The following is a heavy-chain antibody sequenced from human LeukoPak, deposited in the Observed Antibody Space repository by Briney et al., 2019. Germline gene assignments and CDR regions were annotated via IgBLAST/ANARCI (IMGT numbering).Heavy chain of an antibody. V-gene: IGHV4-39*07. J-gene: IGHJ6*03. Sequence: SETLSLTCTVSGGSISSSSYYWGWIRQPPGKGLEWIGRIYYSGSTYYNPSLKSRVTISVDTSKNQSSLKLSSVTAADTAVYYCAREGYTMAADYYYHHMDVWGKGTTVTVSS. CDR2: IYYSGST. CDR1: GGSISSSSYY. CDR3: AREGYTMAADYYYHHMDV. D-gene: IGHD6-13*01.